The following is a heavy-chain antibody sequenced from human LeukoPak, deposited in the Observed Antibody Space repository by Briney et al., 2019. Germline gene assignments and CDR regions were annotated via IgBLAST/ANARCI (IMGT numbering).Heavy chain of an antibody. J-gene: IGHJ6*02. CDR2: IYSGGST. Sequence: PGGSLRLSCAASGLTVSSNYMSWVRQAPGKGLEWVSVIYSGGSTYYADSVKGRFTISRDNSKNTLFLQMNSLRAEDTAVYYCARESPYYYGMDVWGQGTTVTVSS. CDR3: ARESPYYYGMDV. V-gene: IGHV3-53*01. CDR1: GLTVSSNY.